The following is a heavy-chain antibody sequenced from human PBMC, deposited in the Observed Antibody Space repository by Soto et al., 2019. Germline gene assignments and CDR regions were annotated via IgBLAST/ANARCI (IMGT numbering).Heavy chain of an antibody. J-gene: IGHJ4*02. CDR3: ARGCSLNY. CDR1: GFTLSSYW. CDR2: IKQYGSEQ. Sequence: EVQLVESGGGLVQPGGSLRLSCVGSGFTLSSYWMSWARQAPGKGLEWLANIKQYGSEQHYVDSVKGRFSISRDNAQNSLFLHMSSLRDEDTAVYYCARGCSLNYWGQGTLVTVSS. V-gene: IGHV3-7*01. D-gene: IGHD6-13*01.